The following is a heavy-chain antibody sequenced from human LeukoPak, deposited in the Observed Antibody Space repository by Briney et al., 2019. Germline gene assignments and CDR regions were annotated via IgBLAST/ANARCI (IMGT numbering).Heavy chain of an antibody. CDR3: ARIAWYFEQAFDI. J-gene: IGHJ3*02. V-gene: IGHV4-38-2*02. CDR2: IDHSGST. Sequence: SETLSLTCTVSAYSISSGYYWGWIRQPPGKGLEWTGSIDHSGSTYYNPSLKSRVTISVDTSKNQFSLKLSSVTAADTAVYYCARIAWYFEQAFDIWGQGTMVTVSS. D-gene: IGHD1/OR15-1a*01. CDR1: AYSISSGYY.